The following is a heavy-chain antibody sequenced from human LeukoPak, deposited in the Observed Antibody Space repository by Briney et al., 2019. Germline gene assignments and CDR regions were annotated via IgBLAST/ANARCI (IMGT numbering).Heavy chain of an antibody. Sequence: GSLRLSCAASGFTFSSYTMNWVRQPPGKGLEWIGEIYHSGSTNYNPSLKSRVSISVDKSKNQFSLKLSSVTAADTAVYYCARLRFDYDSSGYVFDYWGQGTLVTVSS. V-gene: IGHV4-4*02. D-gene: IGHD3-22*01. CDR2: IYHSGST. CDR1: GFTFSSYTM. CDR3: ARLRFDYDSSGYVFDY. J-gene: IGHJ4*02.